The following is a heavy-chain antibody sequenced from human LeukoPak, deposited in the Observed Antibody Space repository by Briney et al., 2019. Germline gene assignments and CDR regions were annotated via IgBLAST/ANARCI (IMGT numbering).Heavy chain of an antibody. CDR3: ARESLDAFDI. CDR1: GGSISSYY. V-gene: IGHV4-59*01. Sequence: SEALSLTCTVSGGSISSYYWSWIRQPPGKGLEWIGYIYYSGSTSYNPSLKSRVTISVDTSKNQFSLKLSSVTAADTAVYYCARESLDAFDIWGQGTMVTVSS. CDR2: IYYSGST. D-gene: IGHD1-26*01. J-gene: IGHJ3*02.